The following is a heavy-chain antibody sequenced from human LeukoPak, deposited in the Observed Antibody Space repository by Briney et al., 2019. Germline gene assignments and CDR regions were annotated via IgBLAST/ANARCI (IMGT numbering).Heavy chain of an antibody. CDR1: GFXFSSYG. J-gene: IGHJ4*01. V-gene: IGHV3-30*18. Sequence: GGSLRLSCAASGFXFSSYGIHWVRQAPGKGLEWVAVISYDGSNKYYADSVKGRFTISRDNSKNTLYLQMNSLRAEDTAVYYCAKDRNWNYYDYWGQGTLVTVSS. D-gene: IGHD1-7*01. CDR3: AKDRNWNYYDY. CDR2: ISYDGSNK.